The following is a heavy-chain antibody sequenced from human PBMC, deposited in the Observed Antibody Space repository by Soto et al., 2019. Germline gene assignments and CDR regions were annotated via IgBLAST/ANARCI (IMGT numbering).Heavy chain of an antibody. V-gene: IGHV4-59*01. CDR3: ARVLIGRGWYFYYYGMDV. CDR2: IYYSGST. CDR1: GGSISSYY. J-gene: IGHJ6*02. D-gene: IGHD3-16*01. Sequence: SETLSLTRTLSGGSISSYYGSWIRQPPGKGLEWIGYIYYSGSTNYNPSLKSRVTISVDTSKNQFSLKLSSVTAADTAVYYCARVLIGRGWYFYYYGMDVWGQGTTVTVSS.